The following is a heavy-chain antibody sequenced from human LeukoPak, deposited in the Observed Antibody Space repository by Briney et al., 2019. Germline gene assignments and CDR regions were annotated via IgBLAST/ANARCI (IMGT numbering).Heavy chain of an antibody. Sequence: GGSLRLSCEASGFTSRHFGMHWVRQAPGKGLDWVAFIRYDSNNPNDGDSVKGRFTISRDNSKNPLYFQMNSLRPEDTAVYFCARGPYSRSSFYMEAWGRGTKVTV. CDR3: ARGPYSRSSFYMEA. CDR2: IRYDSNNP. D-gene: IGHD6-6*01. V-gene: IGHV3-30*02. J-gene: IGHJ6*03. CDR1: GFTSRHFG.